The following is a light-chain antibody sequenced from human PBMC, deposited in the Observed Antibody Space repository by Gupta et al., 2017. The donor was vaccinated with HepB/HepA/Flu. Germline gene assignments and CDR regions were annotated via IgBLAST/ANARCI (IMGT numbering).Light chain of an antibody. CDR3: NSRDSSGNPVV. CDR2: GKN. CDR1: SLRSYY. J-gene: IGLJ2*01. V-gene: IGLV3-19*01. Sequence: SPELTQDPAVSVALGQTVRITCQGDSLRSYYASWYQQKPGQAPVLVIYGKNNRPSGIPDRFSGSSSGNTASLTITGAQAEDEADYYCNSRDSSGNPVVFGGGTKLTVL.